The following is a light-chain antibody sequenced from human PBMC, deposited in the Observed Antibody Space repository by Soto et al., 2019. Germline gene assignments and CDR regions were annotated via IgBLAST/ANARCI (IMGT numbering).Light chain of an antibody. CDR1: QTISSW. Sequence: SQLIRSPSTLSGSVGDRVTVSCRASQTISSWLARHQQKPGKAPQLLIYTATTSKSAVPSRFSGTGTGTEFTLTISSLQPDDFATYYCQHYNSYSEAFGQGTKVDIK. CDR2: TAT. J-gene: IGKJ1*01. V-gene: IGKV1-5*03. CDR3: QHYNSYSEA.